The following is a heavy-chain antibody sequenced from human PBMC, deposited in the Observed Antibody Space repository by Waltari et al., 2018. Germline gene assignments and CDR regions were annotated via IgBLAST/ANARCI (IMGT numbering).Heavy chain of an antibody. J-gene: IGHJ4*02. CDR2: IYYSGRT. D-gene: IGHD6-19*01. CDR3: ASQSYGLLAVAGLYYFDY. Sequence: QLQLQESGPGLVKPSETLSLTCTVSGGSISSSSYYWGWIRQHPGKGLEWIGSIYYSGRTSYNPSLKGRVTISVDTSISTAYMELSRLRSDDTAVYYCASQSYGLLAVAGLYYFDYWGQGTLVTVSS. V-gene: IGHV4-39*01. CDR1: GGSISSSSYY.